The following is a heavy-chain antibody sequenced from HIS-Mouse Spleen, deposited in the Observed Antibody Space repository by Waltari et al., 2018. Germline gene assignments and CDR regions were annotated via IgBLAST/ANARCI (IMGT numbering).Heavy chain of an antibody. V-gene: IGHV4-39*07. CDR1: GGSISSSSYY. J-gene: IGHJ2*01. CDR3: AREIPYSSSWYDWYFDL. CDR2: IYYSGST. Sequence: QLQLRESGPGLVKPSETLSLTCTVSGGSISSSSYYWGWIRQPPGKGLEWIGSIYYSGSTYSNPSLKSRVTISVDTSKNQFSLKLSSVTAADTAVYYCAREIPYSSSWYDWYFDLWGRGTLVTVSS. D-gene: IGHD6-13*01.